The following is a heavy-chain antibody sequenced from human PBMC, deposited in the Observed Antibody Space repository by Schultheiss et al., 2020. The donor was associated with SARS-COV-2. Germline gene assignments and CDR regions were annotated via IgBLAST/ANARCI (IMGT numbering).Heavy chain of an antibody. D-gene: IGHD1-26*01. Sequence: SETLSLTCGVYGGSFSGYYWSWIRQPPGKGLEWIGYIYYSGSTYYNPSLKSRVTISVDTSKNQFSLKLSSVTAADTAVYYCARAHSGTDAFDIWGQGTMVTVSS. CDR3: ARAHSGTDAFDI. CDR1: GGSFSGYY. J-gene: IGHJ3*02. CDR2: IYYSGST. V-gene: IGHV4-59*12.